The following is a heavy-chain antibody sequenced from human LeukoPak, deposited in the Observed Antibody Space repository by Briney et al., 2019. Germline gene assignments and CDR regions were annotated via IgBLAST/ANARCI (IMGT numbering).Heavy chain of an antibody. CDR2: IYYSGST. J-gene: IGHJ4*02. CDR1: GGSISSSSYY. CDR3: ARGPGYSYGYLGY. Sequence: SETPSLTCTVSGGSISSSSYYWGWIRQPPGKGLEWIGSIYYSGSTYYNPSLKSRVTISVDTSKNQFSLKLSSVTAADTAVYYCARGPGYSYGYLGYWGQGTLVTVSS. D-gene: IGHD5-18*01. V-gene: IGHV4-39*07.